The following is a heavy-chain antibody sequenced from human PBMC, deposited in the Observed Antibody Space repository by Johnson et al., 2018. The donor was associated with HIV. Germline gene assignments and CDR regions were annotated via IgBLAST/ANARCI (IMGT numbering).Heavy chain of an antibody. CDR1: GFTFSNAW. V-gene: IGHV3-15*01. CDR3: TTTGTWYYDSSGYSTSDAFDI. CDR2: IKSKTDGGTT. J-gene: IGHJ3*02. Sequence: VHLVESGGGLVKPGGSLRLSCAASGFTFSNAWMNWVRQAPGKGLEWVGRIKSKTDGGTTDYAAPVKGRFTISRDDSKNTLYLQMNRLKTEDTAVYYCTTTGTWYYDSSGYSTSDAFDIWGQGTMVTVSS. D-gene: IGHD3-22*01.